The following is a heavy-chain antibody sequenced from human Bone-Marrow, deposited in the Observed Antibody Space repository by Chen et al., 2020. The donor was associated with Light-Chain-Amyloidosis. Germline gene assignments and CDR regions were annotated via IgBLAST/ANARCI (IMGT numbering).Heavy chain of an antibody. CDR2: IFYSGST. J-gene: IGHJ5*02. D-gene: IGHD6-13*01. Sequence: QLQLQESGPGRVQPSETVSRTCTVPGGSIRSSGYYWGWIRQPPGKGLEWIGSIFYSGSTHYSPSLKSRVTISVDTSKNQFSLKLTSVTAADTAVYYCARVALISVAAAGSWFDPWGQGTLVTVSS. V-gene: IGHV4-39*07. CDR1: GGSIRSSGYY. CDR3: ARVALISVAAAGSWFDP.